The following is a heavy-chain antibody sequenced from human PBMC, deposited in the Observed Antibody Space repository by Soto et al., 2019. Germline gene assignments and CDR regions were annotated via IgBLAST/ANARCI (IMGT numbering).Heavy chain of an antibody. J-gene: IGHJ5*02. D-gene: IGHD5-12*01. CDR2: LSPIFGTA. CDR1: GGTFSSYA. V-gene: IGHV1-69*06. Sequence: QVQLVQSGAEVKKPGSSVKVSCKASGGTFSSYAISWVRQAPGQGLEWMGGLSPIFGTATYAQKFQGSVTITSDKSKSTAYMELSSLRSEETAVYYCAGDLGSETYRGIWFEPWGQGALVTVTS. CDR3: AGDLGSETYRGIWFEP.